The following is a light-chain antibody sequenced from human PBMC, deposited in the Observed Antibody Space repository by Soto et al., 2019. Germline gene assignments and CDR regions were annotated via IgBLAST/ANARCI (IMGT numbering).Light chain of an antibody. CDR2: EDK. CDR3: QSYYRNNPWV. V-gene: IGLV6-57*01. CDR1: SGSIASNY. Sequence: NFMLTQPHSVSESPGKTVTISCTRSSGSIASNYVQWYQQRPGSSPTTVIYEDKQRPSGIPDRFAGSIDSCSNSASLTIAGLKTEDEDDYYCQSYYRNNPWVFGGGTKLTVL. J-gene: IGLJ3*02.